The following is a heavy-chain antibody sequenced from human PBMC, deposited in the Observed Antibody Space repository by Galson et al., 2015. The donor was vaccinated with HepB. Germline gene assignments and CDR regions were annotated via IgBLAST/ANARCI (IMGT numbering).Heavy chain of an antibody. Sequence: SVKVSCKASGYTFTSCTMHWVRQAPGQRFEWVGWINAGNGNTKYAQKLQGRVTMTTDTSTSTAYLDLRSLRSDDTAVYYCARDRSTVFGVVELDYYYGMDVWGQGTTVTVSS. CDR1: GYTFTSCT. V-gene: IGHV1-3*01. D-gene: IGHD3-3*01. J-gene: IGHJ6*02. CDR2: INAGNGNT. CDR3: ARDRSTVFGVVELDYYYGMDV.